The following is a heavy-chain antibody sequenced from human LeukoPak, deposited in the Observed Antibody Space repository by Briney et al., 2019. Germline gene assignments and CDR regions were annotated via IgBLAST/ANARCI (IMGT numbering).Heavy chain of an antibody. D-gene: IGHD6-13*01. CDR2: IIPIFGTA. CDR1: GGTFSSYA. V-gene: IGHV1-69*13. Sequence: SVKVSCKASGGTFSSYAISWVRQAPGQGLEWMGGIIPIFGTANYAQKFQGRVTITADESTSTAYMELSSLRSEDTAVYYCARVARIAAAVAEFDYWGQGTLVTVSS. CDR3: ARVARIAAAVAEFDY. J-gene: IGHJ4*02.